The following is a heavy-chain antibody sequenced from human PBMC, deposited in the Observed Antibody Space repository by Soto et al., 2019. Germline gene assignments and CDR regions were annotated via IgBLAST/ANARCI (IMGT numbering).Heavy chain of an antibody. J-gene: IGHJ4*02. CDR2: VSAYNGNT. V-gene: IGHV1-18*01. D-gene: IGHD1-26*01. Sequence: GASVKVSCKASGYTFTRYYINWVRQAPGQGLEWMGWVSAYNGNTHYEQKLQGRVTLTTDTSTSTAYMELRSLRSDDTAVYFCARGGQWDFLSDYWGQGTLVNVSS. CDR1: GYTFTRYY. CDR3: ARGGQWDFLSDY.